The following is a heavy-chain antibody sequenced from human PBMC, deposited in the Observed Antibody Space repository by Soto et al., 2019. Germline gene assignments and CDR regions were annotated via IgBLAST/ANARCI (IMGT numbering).Heavy chain of an antibody. J-gene: IGHJ3*02. CDR3: ARKNGVLDAFDI. Sequence: QVQLQESGPGLVKPSDTLSHTCAVSGYSISSSNWWGWIRQPPGKGLEWIGYIYYSGRTSYNPTLKRPVSMSVDPSKNQFALKLSSVAAVDTAVDYCARKNGVLDAFDIWGQGTMVTVSS. V-gene: IGHV4-28*01. CDR1: GYSISSSNW. CDR2: IYYSGRT. D-gene: IGHD4-17*01.